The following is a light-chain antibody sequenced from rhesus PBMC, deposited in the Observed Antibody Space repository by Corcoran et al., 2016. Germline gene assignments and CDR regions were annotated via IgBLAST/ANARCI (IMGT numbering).Light chain of an antibody. CDR2: YAS. Sequence: DIQMTQSPSSLSASVGDTVTITCRASQGINNYLAWYQQNQGKAPKTLIYYASNLESGVPSRFSGSGSGTDFTLTISSLQPEDFATYYCQQHNSYPPTFGQGTKVESK. V-gene: IGKV1S14*01. CDR3: QQHNSYPPT. J-gene: IGKJ1*01. CDR1: QGINNY.